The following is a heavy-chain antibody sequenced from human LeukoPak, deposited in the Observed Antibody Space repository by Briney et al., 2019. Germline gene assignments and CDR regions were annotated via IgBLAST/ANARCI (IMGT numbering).Heavy chain of an antibody. CDR2: IIPIFGTA. Sequence: GSSVKVSCKASGGTFSSYAISWVRQAPGQGLEWMGGIIPIFGTANYAQKFQGRVTITTDESTSTAYMELSSLRSEDTAVYYCASRGRTQGPGWGSYYYYYMDVWGKGTTVTVSS. CDR3: ASRGRTQGPGWGSYYYYYMDV. J-gene: IGHJ6*03. CDR1: GGTFSSYA. D-gene: IGHD3-16*01. V-gene: IGHV1-69*05.